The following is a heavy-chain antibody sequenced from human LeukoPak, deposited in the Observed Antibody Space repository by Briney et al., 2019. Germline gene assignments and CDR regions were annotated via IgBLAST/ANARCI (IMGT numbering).Heavy chain of an antibody. V-gene: IGHV1-2*02. D-gene: IGHD5-24*01. J-gene: IGHJ2*01. CDR2: INPNSGGT. Sequence: VSVKVSCKASGYTFTGYYMHWVRRAPGQGLEWMGWINPNSGGTNFAQKFQGRVTMTRDTSISTAYMELSRLTSDDTAEYYCARDGFFRDGSSGYWYFDFWGRGTLVTVSS. CDR3: ARDGFFRDGSSGYWYFDF. CDR1: GYTFTGYY.